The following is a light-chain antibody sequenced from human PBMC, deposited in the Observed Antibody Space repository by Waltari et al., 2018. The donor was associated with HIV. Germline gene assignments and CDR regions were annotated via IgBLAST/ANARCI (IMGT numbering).Light chain of an antibody. CDR1: SSTLGNKF. V-gene: IGLV1-51*02. CDR2: ETN. Sequence: QSVLTQPPSVSAAPGQKVALPCPGSSSTLGNKFFPWYHPLSGTAPKLLIYETNKRPSGIPDRFSASKSGTSATLVITGLQTGDEADYYCGTWDSSLSSVVFGGGTKLAVL. CDR3: GTWDSSLSSVV. J-gene: IGLJ3*02.